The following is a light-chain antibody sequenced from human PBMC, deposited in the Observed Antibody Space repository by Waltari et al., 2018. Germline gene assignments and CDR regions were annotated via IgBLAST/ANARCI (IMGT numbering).Light chain of an antibody. V-gene: IGLV2-14*03. J-gene: IGLJ2*01. CDR2: DVN. Sequence: QSALTQPASVSGSPGQSIPLPCTGPSSAIARYNYVSWYHHHPDQAPHLMLFPLQHHPDKAPKLMIFDVNNRPSGVSDRFSGSKSGNTASLTISGLQAEDEADYYCSSYTTTSTLLVVFGGGTKLTVL. CDR1: SSAIARYNY. CDR3: SSYTTTSTLLVV.